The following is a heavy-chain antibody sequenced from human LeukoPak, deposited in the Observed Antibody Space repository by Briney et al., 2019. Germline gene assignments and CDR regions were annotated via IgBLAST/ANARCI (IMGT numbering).Heavy chain of an antibody. J-gene: IGHJ6*02. D-gene: IGHD3-16*02. CDR3: ARTLKEKVCGYVWGSYRAYYYYGMDV. CDR1: GGSFSGYY. CDR2: INHSGST. Sequence: SETLSLTCAVYGGSFSGYYWSWIRQPPGKGLEWIGEINHSGSTNYNPSLKSRVTISVDTSKNQFSLKLSSVTAADTAVYYCARTLKEKVCGYVWGSYRAYYYYGMDVWGQGTTVTVSS. V-gene: IGHV4-34*01.